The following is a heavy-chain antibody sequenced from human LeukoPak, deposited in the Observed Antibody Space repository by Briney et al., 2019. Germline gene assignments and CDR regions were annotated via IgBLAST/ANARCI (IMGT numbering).Heavy chain of an antibody. CDR2: IYTSGST. CDR3: ARVGWQWLSKGAFDI. V-gene: IGHV4-4*07. J-gene: IGHJ3*02. D-gene: IGHD6-19*01. Sequence: PSGTLSLTCTVSGGSISSYYWSWIRQPAGKGLEWIGRIYTSGSTNYNPSLKSRVTMSVDTSKNQFSLKLSSVTAADTAVYYCARVGWQWLSKGAFDIWGQGTMVTVSS. CDR1: GGSISSYY.